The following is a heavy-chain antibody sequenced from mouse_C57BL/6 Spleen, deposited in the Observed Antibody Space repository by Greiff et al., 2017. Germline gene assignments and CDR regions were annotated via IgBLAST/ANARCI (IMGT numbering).Heavy chain of an antibody. CDR2: INPINGGT. D-gene: IGHD2-14*01. V-gene: IGHV1-22*01. CDR1: GYTFPDYN. Sequence: DVKLQESGPELVKPGASVKMSCKASGYTFPDYNMPWVKQSHGKSLEWIGYINPINGGTSYNHKFKGKATLTVNQSSSTAYMELRRLTSEDSAVNYCARGVRQGAMDYWGQGTSVTVSS. J-gene: IGHJ4*01. CDR3: ARGVRQGAMDY.